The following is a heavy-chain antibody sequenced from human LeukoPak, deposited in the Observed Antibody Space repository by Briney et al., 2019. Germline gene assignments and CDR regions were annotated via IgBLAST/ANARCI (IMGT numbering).Heavy chain of an antibody. Sequence: PSETLSLTCAVSGGSISSGGYSWSWIRQPPGKGLEWIGYIYHSGSTYYNPSLKSRVTISVDWSKNQFSLKLSSVTAADTAVYYCARGMNSGYYAPLDYWGQGTLVTVSS. CDR2: IYHSGST. CDR1: GGSISSGGYS. CDR3: ARGMNSGYYAPLDY. J-gene: IGHJ4*02. D-gene: IGHD3-22*01. V-gene: IGHV4-30-2*01.